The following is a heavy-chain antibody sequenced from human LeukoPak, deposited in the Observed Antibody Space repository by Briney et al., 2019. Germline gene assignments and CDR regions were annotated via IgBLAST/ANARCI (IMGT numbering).Heavy chain of an antibody. CDR2: IKSKTDGGTT. D-gene: IGHD3-22*01. CDR3: TKYYYDSRGYLYYFDY. CDR1: GFTFTNAM. J-gene: IGHJ4*02. Sequence: GSLRLSCAAPGFTFTNAMMSWVRQAPGKGLEWGWRIKSKTDGGTTDYAAPVKGTFTISREDSKNTLYLQMNSLKTKDTAVYYCTKYYYDSRGYLYYFDYWGQGTLVTVSS. V-gene: IGHV3-15*01.